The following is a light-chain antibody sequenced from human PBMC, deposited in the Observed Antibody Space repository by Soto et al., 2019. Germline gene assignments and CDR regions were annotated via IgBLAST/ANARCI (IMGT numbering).Light chain of an antibody. CDR1: QDISNY. Sequence: DIQMTQSPSSLSASVGDRVTITCQASQDISNYLNWYQQKPGKAPKLLIYDASNLETGVPSRFSGSGSGTDFTFTISSLQPEDIATYYCQQYDNLPLIFAFGPGTKLDIK. V-gene: IGKV1-33*01. CDR3: QQYDNLPLIFA. CDR2: DAS. J-gene: IGKJ3*01.